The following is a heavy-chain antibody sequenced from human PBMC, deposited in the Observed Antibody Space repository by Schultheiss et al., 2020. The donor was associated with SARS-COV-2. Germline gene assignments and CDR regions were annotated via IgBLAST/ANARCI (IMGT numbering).Heavy chain of an antibody. CDR1: GFTFSSYS. V-gene: IGHV3-30*03. Sequence: GGSLRLSCAASGFTFSSYSMNWVRQAPGKGLEWVALISSDGSNKYYADSVKGRFTISRDNSRNTLYLQMDSLRADDTALYYCVRDLYSSGYYYFDYWGQGTLVTVSS. J-gene: IGHJ4*02. D-gene: IGHD3-22*01. CDR3: VRDLYSSGYYYFDY. CDR2: ISSDGSNK.